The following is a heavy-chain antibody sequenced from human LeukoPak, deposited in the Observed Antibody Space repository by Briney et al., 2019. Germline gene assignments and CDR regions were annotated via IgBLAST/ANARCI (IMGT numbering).Heavy chain of an antibody. CDR1: GGSISSYY. CDR2: IHYSGST. V-gene: IGHV4-59*01. D-gene: IGHD2-15*01. Sequence: PSETLSLTCTVSGGSISSYYWSWIRQPPGKGLEWIGYIHYSGSTNYNPSLKSRVTISVDTSKNQLSLKLSSVTAADTAVYYCARSARVVAANGDYFYYYLDVWGKGTTVTVSS. J-gene: IGHJ6*03. CDR3: ARSARVVAANGDYFYYYLDV.